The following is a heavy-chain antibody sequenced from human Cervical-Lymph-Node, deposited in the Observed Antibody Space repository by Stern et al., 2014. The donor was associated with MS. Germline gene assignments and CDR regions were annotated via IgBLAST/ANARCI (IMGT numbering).Heavy chain of an antibody. CDR2: IRTTGGTT. D-gene: IGHD6-19*01. CDR3: AKKSGSGWYYVS. CDR1: GFTFSTYE. J-gene: IGHJ5*02. Sequence: EVQLVESGGGLVQPGGSLRISCAASGFTFSTYEMSWVRRAPGKGPQFVSAIRTTGGTTYYADSAKGRFTISRDNSKNTLYLQMNSLRAEDTAVYYCAKKSGSGWYYVSWGQGSLVTVSS. V-gene: IGHV3-23*04.